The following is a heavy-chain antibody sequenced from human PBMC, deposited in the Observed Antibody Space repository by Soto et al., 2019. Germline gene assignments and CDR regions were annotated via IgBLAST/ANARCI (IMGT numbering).Heavy chain of an antibody. CDR1: GVTFSSYA. V-gene: IGHV1-69*01. J-gene: IGHJ4*02. Sequence: QVQLVQSGAEVKKHGASVKFSCKASGVTFSSYAISWVRQAPGQGLEWMGGIIPCFGTANDAQKFQGSVTITADDSTSTAYMELSSLSSEDTAVYYCASLGLETGRPFDYWGQGTLVTVSS. CDR2: IIPCFGTA. CDR3: ASLGLETGRPFDY. D-gene: IGHD3-16*01.